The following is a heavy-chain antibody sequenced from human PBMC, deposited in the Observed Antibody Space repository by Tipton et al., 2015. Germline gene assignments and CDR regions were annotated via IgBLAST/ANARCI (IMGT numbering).Heavy chain of an antibody. D-gene: IGHD5/OR15-5a*01. CDR3: AREGTGVYI. CDR1: GGSFSDYY. V-gene: IGHV4-59*01. CDR2: IYYSGST. J-gene: IGHJ4*02. Sequence: TLSLTCTVSGGSFSDYYWSWIRQSPGEGLEWIGYIYYSGSTNYNPSLRSRVAMSMDTSKNQFSLKLSSVIAADTAVYFCAREGTGVYIWGQGALVTVSS.